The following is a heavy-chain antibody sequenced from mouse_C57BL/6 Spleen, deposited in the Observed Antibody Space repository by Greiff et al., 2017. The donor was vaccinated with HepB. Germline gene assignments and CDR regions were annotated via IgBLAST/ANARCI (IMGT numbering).Heavy chain of an antibody. CDR3: TRDPSYDYSDY. V-gene: IGHV1-15*01. Sequence: VQRVESGAELVRPGASVTLSCKASGYTFTDYEMHWVKQTPVHGLEWIGAIDPETGGTAYNQKFKGKAILTADKSSSTAYMELRSLTSEDSAVYYCTRDPSYDYSDYWGQGTTLTVSS. CDR2: IDPETGGT. J-gene: IGHJ2*01. CDR1: GYTFTDYE. D-gene: IGHD2-3*01.